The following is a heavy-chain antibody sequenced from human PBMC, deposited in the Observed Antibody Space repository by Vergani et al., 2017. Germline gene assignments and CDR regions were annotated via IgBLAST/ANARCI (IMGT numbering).Heavy chain of an antibody. Sequence: VRLLESGGGLVQPGGSLRLSCVVSGFTSSYYGMHWVRQAPGKGLEWVAVISYDGTQKYYADSVKGRFTISRDNSKSTLYLQMNSLRTEDTAVYYCATKSCGTPGCQIGYFREWGQGTLVTVSS. CDR1: GFTSSYYG. CDR2: ISYDGTQK. V-gene: IGHV3-30*03. D-gene: IGHD1-1*01. J-gene: IGHJ1*01. CDR3: ATKSCGTPGCQIGYFRE.